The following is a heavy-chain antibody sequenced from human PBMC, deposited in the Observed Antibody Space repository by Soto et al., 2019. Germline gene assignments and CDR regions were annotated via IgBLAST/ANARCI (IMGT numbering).Heavy chain of an antibody. CDR3: AKVSGSYYGDGAWFDP. Sequence: VQLLESGGGLVQPGGSLRLSCAASGFTFSSYAMSWVRQAPGKGLEWVSAISGSGGSTYYADSVKGRFTISRDNSKNTLYLQMNSLRAEDTAVYYCAKVSGSYYGDGAWFDPWGQGTLVTVSS. CDR2: ISGSGGST. CDR1: GFTFSSYA. J-gene: IGHJ5*02. V-gene: IGHV3-23*01. D-gene: IGHD1-26*01.